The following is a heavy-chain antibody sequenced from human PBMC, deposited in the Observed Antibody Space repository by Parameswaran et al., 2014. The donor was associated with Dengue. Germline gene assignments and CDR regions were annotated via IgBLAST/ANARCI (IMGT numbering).Heavy chain of an antibody. CDR2: INAGNGNT. V-gene: IGHV1-3*01. CDR3: ARDLGSSGGSSWYKD. Sequence: WVRQAPGQRLEWMGWINAGNGNTKYSQKFQGRVTITRDTSASTAYMELSSLRSEDTAVYYCARDLGSSGGSSWYKDWGQGTLVTVSS. D-gene: IGHD6-13*01. J-gene: IGHJ4*02.